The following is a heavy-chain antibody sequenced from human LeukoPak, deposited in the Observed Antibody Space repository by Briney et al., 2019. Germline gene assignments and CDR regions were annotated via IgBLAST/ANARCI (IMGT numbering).Heavy chain of an antibody. D-gene: IGHD3-22*01. CDR1: GFTFSGSA. CDR2: ISGSGGST. Sequence: HPGGSLRLSCAASGFTFSGSAMHWVRQAPGKGLEWVSAISGSGGSTYYADSVKGRFTISRDNSKNTLYLQMNSLRAEDTAVYYCAKGRIPYYYDSSGYTEYDYWGQGTLVTVSS. J-gene: IGHJ4*02. V-gene: IGHV3-23*01. CDR3: AKGRIPYYYDSSGYTEYDY.